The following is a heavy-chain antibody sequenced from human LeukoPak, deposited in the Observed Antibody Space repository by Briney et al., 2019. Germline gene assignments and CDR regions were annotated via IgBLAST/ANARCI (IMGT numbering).Heavy chain of an antibody. D-gene: IGHD2-15*01. V-gene: IGHV3-64D*06. CDR3: ARDRRMKRRYFDL. J-gene: IGHJ2*01. CDR2: ISSNGGST. CDR1: GFTFSSYA. Sequence: GGSLRLSCSASGFTFSSYAMHWVRQAPGKGLEYVSAISSNGGSTYYADSVKGRFTISRDNSKNTLYLQMSSLRAEDTAVYYCARDRRMKRRYFDLWGRGTLVTVSS.